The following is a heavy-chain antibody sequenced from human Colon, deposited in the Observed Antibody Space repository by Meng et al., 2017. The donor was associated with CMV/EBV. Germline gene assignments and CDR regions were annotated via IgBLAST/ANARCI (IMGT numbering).Heavy chain of an antibody. J-gene: IGHJ4*02. CDR3: ARGSQSQRLLDY. V-gene: IGHV4-30-4*08. CDR2: IYNTGNT. D-gene: IGHD6-25*01. Sequence: LSLTCTVSGASISGGDVYWNWLRQSPGKGLEWIGYIYNTGNTFYTPSLKSRVVISLDTSTNQFSLELASATAADTAMYFCARGSQSQRLLDYWGQGTLVTVSS. CDR1: GASISGGDVY.